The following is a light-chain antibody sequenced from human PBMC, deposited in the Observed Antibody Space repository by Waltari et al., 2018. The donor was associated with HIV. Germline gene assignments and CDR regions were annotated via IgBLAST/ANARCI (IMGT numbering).Light chain of an antibody. J-gene: IGLJ3*02. CDR1: SSDVGGSNY. Sequence: QSALTPPASVSGSPGQSIPISCTGTSSDVGGSNYVSWYQQHPGKAPKLMIYEVSNRPSGVSNRFSGSKSGNTASLTISGLQAEDEADYYCSSYTSSSTWVFGGGTKLTVL. V-gene: IGLV2-14*01. CDR2: EVS. CDR3: SSYTSSSTWV.